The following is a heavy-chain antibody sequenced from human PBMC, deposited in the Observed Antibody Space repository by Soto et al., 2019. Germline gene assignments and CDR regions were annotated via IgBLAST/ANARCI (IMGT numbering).Heavy chain of an antibody. J-gene: IGHJ5*02. CDR2: IYHSGST. D-gene: IGHD3-3*01. CDR3: AGLTYYDFWSGYWRSWFDP. Sequence: SETLSLTCAVSGGSISSSNWWSWVRQPPGKGLEWIGEIYHSGSTNYNPSLKSRVTISVDKSKNQFSLKLSSVTAADTAVYYCAGLTYYDFWSGYWRSWFDPWGQGTLVTVPQ. V-gene: IGHV4-4*02. CDR1: GGSISSSNW.